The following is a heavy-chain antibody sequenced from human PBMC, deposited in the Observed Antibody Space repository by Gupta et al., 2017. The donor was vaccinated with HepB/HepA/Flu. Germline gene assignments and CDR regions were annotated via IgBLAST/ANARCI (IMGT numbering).Heavy chain of an antibody. CDR2: IYYSGST. CDR3: ARHSPYYYDSPHFDY. V-gene: IGHV4-39*01. D-gene: IGHD3-22*01. J-gene: IGHJ4*02. CDR1: SSSSYY. Sequence: SSSSYYWGWIRQPPGKGLEWIGSIYYSGSTYYNPSLKSRVTISVDTSKNQFSLKLSSVTAADTAVYYCARHSPYYYDSPHFDYWGQGTLVTVSS.